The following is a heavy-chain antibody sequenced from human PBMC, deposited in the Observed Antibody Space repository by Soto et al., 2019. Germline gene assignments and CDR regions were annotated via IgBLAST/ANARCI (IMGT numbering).Heavy chain of an antibody. J-gene: IGHJ6*02. CDR3: ARGSGYCSSTSCYGYGMDV. V-gene: IGHV4-30-4*01. Sequence: SETLSLTCTVSGGSISSGDYYWSWIRQPPGKGLEWIGYIYYSGSTYYNPSLKSRVTISVDTSKNQFSLKLSSVTAADAAVYYCARGSGYCSSTSCYGYGMDVWGQGTTVTVSS. D-gene: IGHD2-2*01. CDR2: IYYSGST. CDR1: GGSISSGDYY.